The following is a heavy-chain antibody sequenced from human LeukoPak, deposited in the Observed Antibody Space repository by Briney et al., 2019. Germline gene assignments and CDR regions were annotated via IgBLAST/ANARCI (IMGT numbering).Heavy chain of an antibody. CDR3: ARLTVPLRFDP. Sequence: SQTLSLTCTVSGGSISSDNYYWNWIRQPVDKGLEWIGYIYYSGSTNYNPSLKSRVTISVDTSKNQFSLKLNSVSAADTAVYYCARLTVPLRFDPWGQGTLVTVSS. D-gene: IGHD2-2*01. CDR2: IYYSGST. V-gene: IGHV4-61*10. J-gene: IGHJ5*02. CDR1: GGSISSDNYY.